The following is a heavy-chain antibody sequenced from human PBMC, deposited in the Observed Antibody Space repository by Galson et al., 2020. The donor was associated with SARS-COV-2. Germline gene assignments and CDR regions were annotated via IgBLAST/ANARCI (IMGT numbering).Heavy chain of an antibody. Sequence: GGSLRLSCAASGFTFSSYGMHWVRQAPGKGLEWVAVIWYDGSNKYYADSVKGRFTISRDNSKNTLYLQMNSLRAEDTAVYYCARGDQDSSGYYYGRGVGDYWGQGTLVTVSS. CDR2: IWYDGSNK. D-gene: IGHD3-22*01. CDR1: GFTFSSYG. V-gene: IGHV3-33*01. CDR3: ARGDQDSSGYYYGRGVGDY. J-gene: IGHJ4*02.